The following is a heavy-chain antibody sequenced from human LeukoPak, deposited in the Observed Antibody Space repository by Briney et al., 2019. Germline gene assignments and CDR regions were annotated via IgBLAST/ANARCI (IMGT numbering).Heavy chain of an antibody. J-gene: IGHJ5*02. CDR2: IFHSGST. CDR1: GGSIKSHF. D-gene: IGHD5-18*01. CDR3: ARVYTAMAGGYNWFDP. Sequence: SETLSLTCTVSGGSIKSHFWSWVRQPPGKRLEWIGYIFHSGSTNYNPSLKSRVTISVDTSKNQFSLKLSSVTAADTAVYYCARVYTAMAGGYNWFDPWGQGTLVTVSS. V-gene: IGHV4-59*11.